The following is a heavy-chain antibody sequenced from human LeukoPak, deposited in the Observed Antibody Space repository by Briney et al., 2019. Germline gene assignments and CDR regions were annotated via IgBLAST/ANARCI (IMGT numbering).Heavy chain of an antibody. V-gene: IGHV1-58*01. D-gene: IGHD5-24*01. CDR1: GFTFTSSA. CDR2: IVVGSGNT. Sequence: SVKVSCKASGFTFTSSAVRWVRQARGQRLEWIGWIVVGSGNTNYAQKFQERVTITRDMSTSTAYMELSSLRSEDTAVYYCAADRGGYNSGLLFDYWGQGTLVTVSS. J-gene: IGHJ4*02. CDR3: AADRGGYNSGLLFDY.